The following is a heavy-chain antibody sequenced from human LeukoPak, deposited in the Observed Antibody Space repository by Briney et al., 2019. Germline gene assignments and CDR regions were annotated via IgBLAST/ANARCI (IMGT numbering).Heavy chain of an antibody. CDR2: FDPEDGET. J-gene: IGHJ4*02. V-gene: IGHV1-24*01. CDR1: GYTLTELS. D-gene: IGHD1-20*01. Sequence: VASVKVSCKVSGYTLTELSMHWVRQAPGKGLEWMGGFDPEDGETIYAQTFQGRVTMTEDTSTDTAYMELSSLRAEDTAVYYCATALDRVVTGTTGGAFDYWGQGTLVTVSS. CDR3: ATALDRVVTGTTGGAFDY.